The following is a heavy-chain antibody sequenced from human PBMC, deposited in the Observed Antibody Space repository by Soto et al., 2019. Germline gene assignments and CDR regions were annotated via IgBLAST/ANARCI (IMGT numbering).Heavy chain of an antibody. D-gene: IGHD3-22*01. V-gene: IGHV4-59*11. CDR3: ARRSGYDSSGYYDY. CDR1: GGSITSISNHY. Sequence: SETLSLTCTFSGGSITSISNHYCSWIRQPPGKGLEWIGYIYYSGSTNYNPSLKSRVTISVDTSKNQFSLKLSSVTAADTAVYYCARRSGYDSSGYYDYWGQGTLVTVPQ. J-gene: IGHJ4*02. CDR2: IYYSGST.